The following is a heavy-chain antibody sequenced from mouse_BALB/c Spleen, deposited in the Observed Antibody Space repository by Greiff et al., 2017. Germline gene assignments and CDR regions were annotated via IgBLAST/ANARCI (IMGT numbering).Heavy chain of an antibody. V-gene: IGHV7-3*02. J-gene: IGHJ4*01. CDR2: IRNKANGYTT. CDR3: ARDRGNYGYYAMDY. Sequence: DVHLVESGGGLVQPGGSLRLSCATSGFTFTDYYMSWVRQPPGKALEWLGFIRNKANGYTTEYSASVKGRFTISRDNSQSILYLQMNTLRAEDSATYYCARDRGNYGYYAMDYWGQGTSVTVSS. CDR1: GFTFTDYY. D-gene: IGHD2-1*01.